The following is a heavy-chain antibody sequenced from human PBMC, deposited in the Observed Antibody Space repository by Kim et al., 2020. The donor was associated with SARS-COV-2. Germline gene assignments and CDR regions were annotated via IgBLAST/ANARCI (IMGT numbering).Heavy chain of an antibody. J-gene: IGHJ5*02. CDR3: ARGMSERYFDWLLENNWFDP. Sequence: GGSLRLSCAASGFTFSSYWMHWVRQAPGKGLVWVSRINSDGSSTSYADSVKGRFTISRDNAKNTLYLQMNSLRAEDTAVYYCARGMSERYFDWLLENNWFDPWGQGTLVTVSS. CDR1: GFTFSSYW. CDR2: INSDGSST. V-gene: IGHV3-74*01. D-gene: IGHD3-9*01.